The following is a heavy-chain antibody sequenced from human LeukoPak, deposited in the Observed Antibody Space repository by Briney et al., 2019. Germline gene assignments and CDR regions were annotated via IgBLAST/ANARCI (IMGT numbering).Heavy chain of an antibody. J-gene: IGHJ4*02. Sequence: SQALSPTCAVYGGSFSGYYWSWIRQPPGKGLEWIGEINHSGSTNYNTSLKSRVTISVDTSKNQFSLKLSSVTAADTAVYYCASAPTVAGLYYFDYWGQGTLVTVSS. V-gene: IGHV4-34*01. CDR2: INHSGST. D-gene: IGHD6-19*01. CDR1: GGSFSGYY. CDR3: ASAPTVAGLYYFDY.